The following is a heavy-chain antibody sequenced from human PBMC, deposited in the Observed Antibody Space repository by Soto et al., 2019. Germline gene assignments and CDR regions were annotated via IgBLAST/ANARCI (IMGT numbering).Heavy chain of an antibody. D-gene: IGHD6-13*01. CDR2: ISGSGGST. V-gene: IGHV3-23*01. J-gene: IGHJ4*02. Sequence: PGGSLRLSCAASGFTFSSYAMSWVRQAPGKGLEWVSAISGSGGSTYYADSVKGRFTISRDNSKNTLYLQMNSLRAEGTAVYYCAKDQYSSSWPPGFDYWGQGTLVTVSS. CDR3: AKDQYSSSWPPGFDY. CDR1: GFTFSSYA.